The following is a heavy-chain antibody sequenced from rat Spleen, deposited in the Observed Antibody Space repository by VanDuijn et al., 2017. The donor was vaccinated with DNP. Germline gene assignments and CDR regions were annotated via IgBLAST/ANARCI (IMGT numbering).Heavy chain of an antibody. CDR3: TTGNYGSSSWFAY. CDR1: GFTFSNYG. D-gene: IGHD1-3*01. Sequence: EVHLVESGGGLVQPGRSLKLSCAASGFTFSNYGVAWVRQAPTKGLEWVASISTGGVNTYYRDSVKGRFTISRDNAKSTLYLQMDSLRSEDTATYYCTTGNYGSSSWFAYWGQGTLVTVSS. V-gene: IGHV5-27*01. J-gene: IGHJ3*01. CDR2: ISTGGVNT.